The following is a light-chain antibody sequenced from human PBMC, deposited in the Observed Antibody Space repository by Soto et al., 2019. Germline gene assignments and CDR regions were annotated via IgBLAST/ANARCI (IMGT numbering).Light chain of an antibody. CDR2: GAS. J-gene: IGKJ3*01. CDR1: QSVTSNY. CDR3: QQYGTSPDLFT. V-gene: IGKV3-20*01. Sequence: IVLTQSPGTLSLSPGERATLSCRASQSVTSNYLAWYQQKPGQAPRLLIYGASSRATGIPDRFSGSESGTDFTLTISRLEPEDFAVYDCQQYGTSPDLFTVGPGTKVDI.